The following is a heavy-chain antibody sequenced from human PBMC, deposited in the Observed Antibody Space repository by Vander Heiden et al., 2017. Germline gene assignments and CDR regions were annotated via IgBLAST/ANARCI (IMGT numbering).Heavy chain of an antibody. D-gene: IGHD4-17*01. CDR3: ATEAGNVVTTPPFYYYGLDV. V-gene: IGHV1-24*01. J-gene: IGHJ6*02. CDR2: LDPEGGET. CDR1: AYPLGALS. Sequence: QVQLVQSGAELKKPGASVKVPCKASAYPLGALSMPWVRQGPGKGLEWMGGLDPEGGETVYAPAFVGRVTMTEDTFPDTAYMELSSLRSEDTAVYYCATEAGNVVTTPPFYYYGLDVWGQGTTVTVSS.